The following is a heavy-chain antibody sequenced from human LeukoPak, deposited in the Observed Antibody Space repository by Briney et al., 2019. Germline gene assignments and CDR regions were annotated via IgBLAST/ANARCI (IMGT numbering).Heavy chain of an antibody. D-gene: IGHD3-10*01. V-gene: IGHV3-23*01. CDR2: ISGSGGST. CDR1: GFTFSSYA. CDR3: TLVVRGVIKRVYYYYMDL. Sequence: PGGSLRLSCAASGFTFSSYAMGWVRQAPGKGLEWVSAISGSGGSTYYADSVKGRFTISRDNSKNTLYLQMNSLRAEDTAVYYCTLVVRGVIKRVYYYYMDLWGKGTTVTVSS. J-gene: IGHJ6*03.